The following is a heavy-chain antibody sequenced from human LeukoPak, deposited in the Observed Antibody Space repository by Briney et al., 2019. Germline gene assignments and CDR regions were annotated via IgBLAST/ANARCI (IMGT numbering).Heavy chain of an antibody. D-gene: IGHD2-15*01. J-gene: IGHJ6*03. V-gene: IGHV1-46*01. Sequence: ASVKVSCKASGYTFTSYYMHWVRQAPGQGLEWMGIINPSGGSTSYAQKFQGRVTMTRDMSTSTVYMELSSLRSEDTAVYYCARDRGYCSGGSCLGRQGYYMDVWGKGTTVTVSS. CDR1: GYTFTSYY. CDR3: ARDRGYCSGGSCLGRQGYYMDV. CDR2: INPSGGST.